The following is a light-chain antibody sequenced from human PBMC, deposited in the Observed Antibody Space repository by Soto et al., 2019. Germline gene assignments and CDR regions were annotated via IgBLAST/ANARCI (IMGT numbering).Light chain of an antibody. Sequence: QSVLTQPASVSGSPGQSITISCTGTSSDVGTYNLVSWYQQHPGKAPKLMVYEGTKRPSGVSNRFSGSKSGNTASLTISGLQAEEEADYYCCSYVGSSTYAFGTGTKVTVL. CDR1: SSDVGTYNL. CDR2: EGT. V-gene: IGLV2-23*01. CDR3: CSYVGSSTYA. J-gene: IGLJ1*01.